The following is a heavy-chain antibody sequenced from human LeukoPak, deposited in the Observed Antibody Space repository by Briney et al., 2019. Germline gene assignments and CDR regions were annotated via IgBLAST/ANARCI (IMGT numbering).Heavy chain of an antibody. Sequence: PSETLSLTCSVSGXSISSSNWWSWVRQPPGKGLEWIGEIYQSGSTNYNPTLKSRVTMSVDKSRNQFSLSLTSVTAADTAVYYCARGEQYGSGTVQFDYWGQGTLVTVSS. J-gene: IGHJ4*02. CDR1: GXSISSSNW. CDR2: IYQSGST. V-gene: IGHV4-4*02. D-gene: IGHD3-10*01. CDR3: ARGEQYGSGTVQFDY.